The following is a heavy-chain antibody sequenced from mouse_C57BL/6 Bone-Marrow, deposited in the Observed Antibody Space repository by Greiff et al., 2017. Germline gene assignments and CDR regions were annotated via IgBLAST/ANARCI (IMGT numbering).Heavy chain of an antibody. D-gene: IGHD1-1*01. CDR3: TTTYYYGSSSWYFDV. J-gene: IGHJ1*03. V-gene: IGHV14-4*01. CDR2: IDPENGDT. Sequence: EVQLQQSGAELVRPGASVKLSCTASGFNIKDDYMHWVKQRPEQGLEWIGWIDPENGDTEYASKFQGKATITVDTSSTTAYLQLSSLTSEDTAVYYCTTTYYYGSSSWYFDVWGTGTTVTVSS. CDR1: GFNIKDDY.